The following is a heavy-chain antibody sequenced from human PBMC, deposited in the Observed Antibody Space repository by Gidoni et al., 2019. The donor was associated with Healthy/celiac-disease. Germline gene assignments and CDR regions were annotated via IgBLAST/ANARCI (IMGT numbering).Heavy chain of an antibody. CDR3: AKVDRGGGSWYLSMFDY. CDR2: VTGSGGST. V-gene: IGHV3-23*01. D-gene: IGHD6-13*01. CDR1: GFTFSSYA. J-gene: IGHJ4*02. Sequence: EVQLLESGGGLVQPGGSLRLSCAASGFTFSSYAMSWVRQAPGKGLAWVSAVTGSGGSTYYADSVKGRFTISRDNSKNTLYLQMNSLRAEDTAVYYCAKVDRGGGSWYLSMFDYWGQGTLVTVSS.